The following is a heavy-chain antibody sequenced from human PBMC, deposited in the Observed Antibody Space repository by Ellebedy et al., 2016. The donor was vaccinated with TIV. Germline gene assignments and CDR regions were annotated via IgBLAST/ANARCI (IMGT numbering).Heavy chain of an antibody. J-gene: IGHJ6*02. CDR2: ISYDGSNK. D-gene: IGHD6-19*01. V-gene: IGHV3-30*18. CDR3: AKTLGWGSSIFDGMDV. CDR1: GFTFSSYG. Sequence: GGSLRLSXAASGFTFSSYGMHWVRQAPGKGLEWVAVISYDGSNKYYADSVKGRFTISRDNSKNTLYLQMNSLRAEDTAVYYCAKTLGWGSSIFDGMDVWGQGTTVTVSS.